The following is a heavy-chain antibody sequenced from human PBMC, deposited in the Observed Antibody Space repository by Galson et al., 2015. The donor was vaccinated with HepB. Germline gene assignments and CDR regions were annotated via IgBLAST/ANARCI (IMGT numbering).Heavy chain of an antibody. CDR3: ARETPDYGGTAIGHFDL. J-gene: IGHJ2*01. Sequence: SLRLSCAASGFTFSSYDMHWVRQTTGRGLEWVSAIDTAGDTYYPDSVKGRFTISRENAKNSVYLQMNSLRAGDSAVYYCARETPDYGGTAIGHFDLWGRGTLVTVSS. V-gene: IGHV3-13*04. D-gene: IGHD4-23*01. CDR2: IDTAGDT. CDR1: GFTFSSYD.